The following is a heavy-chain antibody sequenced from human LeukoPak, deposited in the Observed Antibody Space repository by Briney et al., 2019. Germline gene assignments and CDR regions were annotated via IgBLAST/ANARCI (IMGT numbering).Heavy chain of an antibody. CDR3: ARGTAVAGTRGAFDI. D-gene: IGHD6-19*01. CDR2: ISSSSSYI. CDR1: GFTFSDYF. J-gene: IGHJ3*02. Sequence: PGGSLRLSCAASGFTFSDYFMSWVRQAPGKGLEWVSSISSSSSYIYYADSVKGRFTISRNNAKNSLYLQINSLRAEDTAVYYCARGTAVAGTRGAFDIWGQGTMVTVSS. V-gene: IGHV3-21*01.